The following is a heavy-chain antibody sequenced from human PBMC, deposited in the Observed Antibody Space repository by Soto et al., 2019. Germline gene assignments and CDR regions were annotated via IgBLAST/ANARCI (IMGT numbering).Heavy chain of an antibody. CDR1: GFTFSYYS. J-gene: IGHJ4*02. V-gene: IGHV3-21*01. D-gene: IGHD3-3*02. CDR3: ARESFSASPNFFDY. CDR2: ISSSTTYI. Sequence: GGSLRLSCAASGFTFSYYSMTWVRQSPGRGLEWVSSISSSTTYISYADSVRGRFTISRDNAKNSLYLQMSSLRADDTAVYYCARESFSASPNFFDYWGQGTLVTVSS.